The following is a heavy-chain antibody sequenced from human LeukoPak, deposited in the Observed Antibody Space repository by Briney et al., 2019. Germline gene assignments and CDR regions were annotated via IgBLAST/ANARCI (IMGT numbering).Heavy chain of an antibody. CDR3: ARDHGTLRFLEWLLSY. D-gene: IGHD3-3*01. V-gene: IGHV3-30*04. CDR2: ISYDGSNK. J-gene: IGHJ4*02. CDR1: GFTFSSYA. Sequence: PGGSLRLSCAASGFTFSSYAMHWVRQAPGKGLEWVAVISYDGSNKYYADSVKGRFTISRDNSKNTLYLQMNSLRAEDTAVYYCARDHGTLRFLEWLLSYWGQGILVTVSS.